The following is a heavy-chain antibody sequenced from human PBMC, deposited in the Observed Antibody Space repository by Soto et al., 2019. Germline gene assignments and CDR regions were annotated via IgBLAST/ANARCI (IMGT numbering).Heavy chain of an antibody. J-gene: IGHJ4*02. Sequence: ASVKVSCKASGYTFINYYIHWVRQAPGQGLEWMGMINPSGGSTSYAQKFQGRVTMTSDTSTRTVYMELSSLRSEDTDVYYCARNDKSGLDYWGPGTLVTVSS. CDR3: ARNDKSGLDY. V-gene: IGHV1-46*01. D-gene: IGHD1-1*01. CDR1: GYTFINYY. CDR2: INPSGGST.